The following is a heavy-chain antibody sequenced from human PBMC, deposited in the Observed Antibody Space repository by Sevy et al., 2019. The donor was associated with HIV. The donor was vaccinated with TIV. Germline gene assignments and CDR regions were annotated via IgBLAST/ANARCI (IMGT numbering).Heavy chain of an antibody. CDR1: GYTLTELS. V-gene: IGHV1-24*01. CDR2: FDPEDGET. J-gene: IGHJ3*02. CDR3: ATATTIFGVVIISAVDAFDI. D-gene: IGHD3-3*01. Sequence: ASVKVSCKVSGYTLTELSMHWVRQAPGKGLEWMGGFDPEDGETIYAQKFQGRVTMTEDTSTDTAYMELSSLRSEDTALYYCATATTIFGVVIISAVDAFDIWGQGTMVTVSS.